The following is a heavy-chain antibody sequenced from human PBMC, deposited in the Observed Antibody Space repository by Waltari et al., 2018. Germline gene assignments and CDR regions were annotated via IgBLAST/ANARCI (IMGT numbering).Heavy chain of an antibody. CDR3: ARGYYYGSGRGYYYMDV. D-gene: IGHD3-10*01. J-gene: IGHJ6*03. CDR1: GYTFTSYD. CDR2: MNPNSGNT. Sequence: QVQLVQSGAEVKKPGASVKVSCKASGYTFTSYDLNWVRQATGQGLEWMGWMNPNSGNTGYAQKFQGRVTMTRNTSISTAYMELSSLRSEDTAVYYCARGYYYGSGRGYYYMDVWGKGTTVTVSS. V-gene: IGHV1-8*01.